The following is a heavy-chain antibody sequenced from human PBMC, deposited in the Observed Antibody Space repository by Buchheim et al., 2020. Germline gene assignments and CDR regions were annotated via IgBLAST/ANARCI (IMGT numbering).Heavy chain of an antibody. CDR3: ARGVSAVSPLFDY. Sequence: QLQLQESGSGLVKPSQTLSLTCAVSGGSISSGGYSWTWFRQPPGKALKWIGYIYHSGSTYSNPSLKSRVTISVDRSKTKSSLKLSSVTAADTAVYYCARGVSAVSPLFDYWGQGTL. J-gene: IGHJ4*02. V-gene: IGHV4-30-2*01. CDR2: IYHSGST. D-gene: IGHD5/OR15-5a*01. CDR1: GGSISSGGYS.